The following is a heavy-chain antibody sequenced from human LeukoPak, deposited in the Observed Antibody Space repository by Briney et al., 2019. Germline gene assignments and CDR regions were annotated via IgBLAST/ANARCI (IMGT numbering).Heavy chain of an antibody. J-gene: IGHJ4*02. CDR3: AKDHLGIRVTATLDY. V-gene: IGHV3-30*04. CDR1: GFTFGSYA. CDR2: ISYDGSNK. D-gene: IGHD2-21*02. Sequence: GGSLRLSCAASGFTFGSYAMHWVRQAPGKGLEWVAVISYDGSNKYYADSVKGRFTISRDNSKNTLYLQMNSLRAEDTAVYYCAKDHLGIRVTATLDYWGQGTLVTVSS.